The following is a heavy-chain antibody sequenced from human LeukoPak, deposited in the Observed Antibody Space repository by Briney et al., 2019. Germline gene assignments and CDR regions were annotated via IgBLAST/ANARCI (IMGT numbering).Heavy chain of an antibody. J-gene: IGHJ4*02. CDR2: VSWNSGSI. CDR1: GFTFDDYA. D-gene: IGHD5-12*01. Sequence: GGSLRLSCAASGFTFDDYAMHWVRQAPGKGLEWVSGVSWNSGSIGYADSVKGRFTISRDNAKNSLYLQMNSLRAEDTALYYCAKGYGVATRARPIDYWGQGTLVTVSS. CDR3: AKGYGVATRARPIDY. V-gene: IGHV3-9*01.